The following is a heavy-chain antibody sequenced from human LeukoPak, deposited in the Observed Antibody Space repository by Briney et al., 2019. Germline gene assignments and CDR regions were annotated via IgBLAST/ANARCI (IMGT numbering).Heavy chain of an antibody. CDR1: GFTFSSYA. J-gene: IGHJ6*02. CDR2: ISYDGSNK. Sequence: GGSLRLSCAASGFTFSSYAMHWVRQAPGKGLEWVAVISYDGSNKYYADSVKGRFTISRDNSKNTLYLQMNNLRVEDTAVYYSYYYGMDVWGQGTTVTVSS. CDR3: YYYGMDV. V-gene: IGHV3-30-3*01.